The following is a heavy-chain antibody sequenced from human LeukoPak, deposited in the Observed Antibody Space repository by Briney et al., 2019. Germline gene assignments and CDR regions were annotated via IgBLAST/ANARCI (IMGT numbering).Heavy chain of an antibody. CDR1: GGSFSGYY. CDR3: ARGAAAPRFYYFDY. D-gene: IGHD6-13*01. Sequence: PSETLSLTCAVYGGSFSGYYGSWIRQPPGKGLEWIGEINHSGSTNYNPSLKSRVTISVDTSKNQFSLKLSSVTAADTAVYYCARGAAAPRFYYFDYWGQGTLVTVSS. V-gene: IGHV4-34*01. CDR2: INHSGST. J-gene: IGHJ4*02.